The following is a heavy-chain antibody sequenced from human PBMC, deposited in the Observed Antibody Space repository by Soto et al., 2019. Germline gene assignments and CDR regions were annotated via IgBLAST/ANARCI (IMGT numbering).Heavy chain of an antibody. CDR2: IIPIFGTT. CDR3: ARVFPDGWVEPGVVRGYLDT. J-gene: IGHJ4*02. Sequence: QVQLVQSGAEVKEPGSAVKVSCKASADSFSSYGISWVRQAPGQGLEWMGGIIPIFGTTNYAEKFQGRVTITADESKNTAYMVLSSLRSEDTALYYCARVFPDGWVEPGVVRGYLDTWGRGPLVTVSS. CDR1: ADSFSSYG. V-gene: IGHV1-69*01. D-gene: IGHD3-3*01.